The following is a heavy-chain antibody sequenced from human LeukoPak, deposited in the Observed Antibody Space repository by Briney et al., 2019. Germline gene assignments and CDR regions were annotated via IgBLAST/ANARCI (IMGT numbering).Heavy chain of an antibody. V-gene: IGHV4-59*12. D-gene: IGHD2-15*01. CDR1: GGSISRYH. CDR2: IYDSGVT. J-gene: IGHJ3*02. CDR3: ARNRYCSGGSCSRSPFDI. Sequence: PSETLSLTCTVSGGSISRYHWTWIRQTPGKGLEWIAYIYDSGVTNYNPSLKSRVTISVDTSKNQFSLKVRSVTAADTAVYYCARNRYCSGGSCSRSPFDIWGQGTMVTVSS.